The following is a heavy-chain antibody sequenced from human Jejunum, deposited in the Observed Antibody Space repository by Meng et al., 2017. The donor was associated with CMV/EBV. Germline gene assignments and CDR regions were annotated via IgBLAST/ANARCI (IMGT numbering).Heavy chain of an antibody. J-gene: IGHJ4*02. CDR3: AKDWSGR. D-gene: IGHD3-3*01. V-gene: IGHV3-30*02. Sequence: LKISCAASGFPFSSYGMHWVRQAPGKGLEWVAFIRYDGSDKYYADSVKGRFTISRDNSRNTLYLQMNSLRAEDTAVYYCAKDWSGRWGQGTLVTVSS. CDR1: GFPFSSYG. CDR2: IRYDGSDK.